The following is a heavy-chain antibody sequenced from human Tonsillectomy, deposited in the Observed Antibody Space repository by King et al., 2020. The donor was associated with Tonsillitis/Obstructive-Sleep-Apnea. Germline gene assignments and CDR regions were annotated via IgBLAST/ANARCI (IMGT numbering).Heavy chain of an antibody. CDR2: IWYDGSNK. Sequence: QLVQSGGGVVQPGRSLRLSCAASGFTFSSYGMHWVRQAPGKGLEWVAVIWYDGSNKYYADSVKGRFTISRDNSKNTLFLQMNSLRAEDPAVYYWARDGDPWYLDYWGQGTLVTGSS. CDR3: ARDGDPWYLDY. D-gene: IGHD4-17*01. CDR1: GFTFSSYG. J-gene: IGHJ4*02. V-gene: IGHV3-33*01.